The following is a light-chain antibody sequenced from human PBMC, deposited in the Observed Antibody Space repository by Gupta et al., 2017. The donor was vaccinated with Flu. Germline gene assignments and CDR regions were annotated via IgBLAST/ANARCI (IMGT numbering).Light chain of an antibody. CDR1: SSDVDAYRY. J-gene: IGLJ1*01. V-gene: IGLV2-14*01. Sequence: QSALTQPASVSASPGPSITISCTGTSSDVDAYRYVSWYQQHPGKAPKLILYEVNNRPSGVSDRFSGSKSGNTASLTISGLQAEDEADYYCSSYTSDSSVFGTGTTVTVL. CDR2: EVN. CDR3: SSYTSDSSV.